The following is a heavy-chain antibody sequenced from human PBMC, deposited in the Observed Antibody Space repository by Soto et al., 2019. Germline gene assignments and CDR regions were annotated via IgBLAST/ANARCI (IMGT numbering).Heavy chain of an antibody. J-gene: IGHJ6*02. V-gene: IGHV1-8*02. D-gene: IGHD6-13*01. CDR2: MNPINGAT. CDR1: GYDFTAYD. Sequence: ASVKVSCKVSGYDFTAYDINWVRQASGQGLEWMGWMNPINGATGSARRFQGRVSMTRNTATGTAYLELTSLRSDDSAVYYCGRGPSPRAPAGGTPYYYAMDVWGQGTTVTVSS. CDR3: GRGPSPRAPAGGTPYYYAMDV.